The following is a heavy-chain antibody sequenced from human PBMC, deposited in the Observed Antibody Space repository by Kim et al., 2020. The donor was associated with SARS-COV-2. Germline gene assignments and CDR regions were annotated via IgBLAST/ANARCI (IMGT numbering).Heavy chain of an antibody. V-gene: IGHV1-18*01. CDR2: ISAYNGNT. CDR1: GYTFTSYG. J-gene: IGHJ5*02. D-gene: IGHD6-13*01. Sequence: ASVKVSCKASGYTFTSYGISWVRQAPGQGLEWMGWISAYNGNTNYAQKLQGRVTMTTDTSTSTAYMELRSLRSDDTAVYYCARDPAAVNPEWFDPWGQGTLVTVSS. CDR3: ARDPAAVNPEWFDP.